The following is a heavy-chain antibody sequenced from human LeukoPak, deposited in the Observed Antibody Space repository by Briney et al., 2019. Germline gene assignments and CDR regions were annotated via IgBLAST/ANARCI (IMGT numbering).Heavy chain of an antibody. CDR1: GFTFSSYG. CDR2: ISYDGSNK. V-gene: IGHV3-30*18. CDR3: AKAGDYFDY. Sequence: QSGGSLRLSCAASGFTFSSYGMHWVRQAPGKGLEWVAVISYDGSNKYYADSVKGRFAISRDNSKNTLYLQMNSLRAEDTAVYYCAKAGDYFDYWGQGTLVTVSS. D-gene: IGHD1-26*01. J-gene: IGHJ4*02.